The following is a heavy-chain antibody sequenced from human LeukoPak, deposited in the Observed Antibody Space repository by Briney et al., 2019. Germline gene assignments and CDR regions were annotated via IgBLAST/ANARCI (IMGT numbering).Heavy chain of an antibody. D-gene: IGHD4-23*01. V-gene: IGHV3-53*01. Sequence: PGGSLRLSCAASGFTVSSNFLSWVRQAPGKGLEWVSVIYSGGKTYYADSVKGRFTISRDNSKNTLYLQMNSLRAEDTPVYYCARGADRWNYFDYWGQGTLVTVSS. J-gene: IGHJ4*02. CDR1: GFTVSSNF. CDR3: ARGADRWNYFDY. CDR2: IYSGGKT.